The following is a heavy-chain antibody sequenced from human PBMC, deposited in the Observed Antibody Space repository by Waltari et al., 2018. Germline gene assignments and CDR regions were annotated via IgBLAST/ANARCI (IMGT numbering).Heavy chain of an antibody. V-gene: IGHV4-59*01. Sequence: GKGLEWIGYIYYSGSTNYNPSLKSRVTISVDTSKNQFSLKLSSVTAADTAVYYCATSTIFGVVKYTDAFDIWGQGTMVTVSS. J-gene: IGHJ3*02. CDR2: IYYSGST. CDR3: ATSTIFGVVKYTDAFDI. D-gene: IGHD3-3*01.